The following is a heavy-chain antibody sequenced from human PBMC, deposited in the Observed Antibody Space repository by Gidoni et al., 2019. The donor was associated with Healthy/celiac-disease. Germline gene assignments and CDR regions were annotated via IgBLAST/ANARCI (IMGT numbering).Heavy chain of an antibody. V-gene: IGHV3-66*02. D-gene: IGHD1-1*01. Sequence: EVQLVESGGGLVQPGGSLRLSFAASGFTVSSNYMSWVRQAPGKGLEWVSVIYSGGSTYYADSVKGRFTISRDNSKNTLYLQMNSLRAEDTAVYYCARPPYNWNDVRSDYWGQGTLVTVSS. CDR2: IYSGGST. J-gene: IGHJ4*02. CDR1: GFTVSSNY. CDR3: ARPPYNWNDVRSDY.